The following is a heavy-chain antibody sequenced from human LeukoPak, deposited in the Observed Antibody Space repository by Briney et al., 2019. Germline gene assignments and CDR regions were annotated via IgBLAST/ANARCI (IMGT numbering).Heavy chain of an antibody. Sequence: GGSLRLSCAASGFAFRNYNMNWVRQAPGEGLEWVSSISSSGTYIYFADSVKGRFTISRDNAKNSLSLQMNSLRVEDTAVYYCARGVGCSSTSCYYSDYWGQGTLVIVSS. CDR3: ARGVGCSSTSCYYSDY. CDR1: GFAFRNYN. V-gene: IGHV3-21*01. CDR2: ISSSGTYI. D-gene: IGHD2-2*01. J-gene: IGHJ4*02.